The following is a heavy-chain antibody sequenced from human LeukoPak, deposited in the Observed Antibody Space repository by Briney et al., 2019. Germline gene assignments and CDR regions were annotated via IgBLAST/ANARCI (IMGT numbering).Heavy chain of an antibody. CDR1: GFSFIGYA. V-gene: IGHV3-23*01. CDR3: ARVPRGKWFDP. Sequence: GGSLRLSCAGSGFSFIGYAMSWVRQAPGKGLEWVSGISGDNTFYADSVKGRFAISRDSSKNTLYLQMNGLRAEDTAIYYCARVPRGKWFDPWGQGTLVTVSS. CDR2: ISGDNT. J-gene: IGHJ5*02.